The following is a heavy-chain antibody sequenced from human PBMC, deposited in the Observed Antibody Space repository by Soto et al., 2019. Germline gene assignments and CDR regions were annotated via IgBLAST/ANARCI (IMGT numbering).Heavy chain of an antibody. CDR1: GFSLSANGVG. J-gene: IGHJ4*02. V-gene: IGHV2-5*01. Sequence: ESGPTLVNPTQTLTLTCTFSGFSLSANGVGVGWIRQPPGGALEWLAIIYWNDGTSIRPTLQSRLSISKDTSKNQVVLSLTNMDPRDTGTYYCARKIIGSYWKFDSWGPGAQVTVSS. D-gene: IGHD3-3*01. CDR2: IYWNDGT. CDR3: ARKIIGSYWKFDS.